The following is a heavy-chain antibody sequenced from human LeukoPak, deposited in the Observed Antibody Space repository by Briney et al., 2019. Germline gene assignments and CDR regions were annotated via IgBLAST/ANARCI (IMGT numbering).Heavy chain of an antibody. V-gene: IGHV1-69*13. Sequence: ASVKVSCKTPGGTFSSYAISWVRQAPGQGLEWMGGIIPILHAAEYAQKFQGRVTITADEATSTAYMELSSLRSDDTAVYYCATCSGGSCYPNWFDPWGQGTLVTVSS. D-gene: IGHD2-15*01. CDR2: IIPILHAA. CDR3: ATCSGGSCYPNWFDP. CDR1: GGTFSSYA. J-gene: IGHJ5*02.